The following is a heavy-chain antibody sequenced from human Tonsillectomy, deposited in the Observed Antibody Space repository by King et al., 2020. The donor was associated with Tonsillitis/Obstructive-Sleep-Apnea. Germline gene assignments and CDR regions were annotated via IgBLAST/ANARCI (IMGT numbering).Heavy chain of an antibody. CDR2: INPNSGDT. CDR3: AREVNTWFDP. V-gene: IGHV1-2*05. D-gene: IGHD2-21*01. Sequence: QLVQSGAEVKKPGASVKVSCKASGYIFTAYYIHWVRQAPGQGLEWMGRINPNSGDTNYAQKFQGRVTMTRDTSISTAYMELSRLTSDDTVVYFCAREVNTWFDPWGQGTLVTVSS. J-gene: IGHJ5*02. CDR1: GYIFTAYY.